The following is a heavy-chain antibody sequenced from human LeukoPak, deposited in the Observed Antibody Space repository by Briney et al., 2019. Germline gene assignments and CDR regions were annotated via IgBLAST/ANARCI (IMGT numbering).Heavy chain of an antibody. J-gene: IGHJ6*04. Sequence: PSETPSLTCAVYGGSFSGYYWSWIRHTPGKGLEWIGEINHSGSPNYNPSLKSRVTISVDTSKNQFSLKLSSVTAADTAVYYCASNAKYYYGSGSRYYYYGMDVWGKGTTVTVSS. D-gene: IGHD3-10*01. CDR3: ASNAKYYYGSGSRYYYYGMDV. V-gene: IGHV4-34*01. CDR2: INHSGSP. CDR1: GGSFSGYY.